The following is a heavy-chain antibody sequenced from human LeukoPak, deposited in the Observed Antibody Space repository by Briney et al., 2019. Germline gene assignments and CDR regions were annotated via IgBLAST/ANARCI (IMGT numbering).Heavy chain of an antibody. V-gene: IGHV1-18*01. J-gene: IGHJ4*02. CDR3: ARGRYYDFWSGYYTGQNYFDY. Sequence: ASVKVSCKASGYTFTSYGISWVRQAPGQGLEWMGWISAYNGNTNYAQKLQGRVTMTTDTSTSTAYMELRSLRSDDTAVYYCARGRYYDFWSGYYTGQNYFDYWGQGTLVTVSS. CDR1: GYTFTSYG. CDR2: ISAYNGNT. D-gene: IGHD3-3*01.